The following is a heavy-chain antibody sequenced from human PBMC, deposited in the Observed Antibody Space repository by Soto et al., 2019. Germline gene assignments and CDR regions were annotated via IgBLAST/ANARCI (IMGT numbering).Heavy chain of an antibody. CDR2: INHSGGT. Sequence: PSETLSLTCAVYGGSFSAYYWSWIRQPPGKGLEWIGEINHSGGTSYNPSLKSRVTISVDTSKSQFSLKLTSVTAADRAVYYCARGSVDTVYSSGLYEYWGQGPRITVSS. D-gene: IGHD3-22*01. CDR1: GGSFSAYY. V-gene: IGHV4-34*01. J-gene: IGHJ4*02. CDR3: ARGSVDTVYSSGLYEY.